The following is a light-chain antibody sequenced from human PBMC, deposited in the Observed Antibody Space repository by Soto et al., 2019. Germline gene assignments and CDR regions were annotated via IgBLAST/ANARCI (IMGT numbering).Light chain of an antibody. J-gene: IGKJ5*01. V-gene: IGKV1-33*01. Sequence: DIQMTQSPSSLSESVGDRGTITCHASQDVSNYLNCYQQKLGKYPKLLIYDASNLETGVQSRFSGSGSGTYFSFTISSLQPEDFATYYCQQYSNLITFGNGKRLEIK. CDR3: QQYSNLIT. CDR2: DAS. CDR1: QDVSNY.